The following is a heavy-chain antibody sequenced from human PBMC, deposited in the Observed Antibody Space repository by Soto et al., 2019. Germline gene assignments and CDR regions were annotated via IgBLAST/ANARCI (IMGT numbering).Heavy chain of an antibody. Sequence: EVQLVESGGGLVQPGGSLRLSCAASGFTFSDHYMDWVRQAPGKGLEWVGRTRNKANSYTTEYAASVKGRFTISRDDSKNSRYLQMNGLKTEDTAVYYCARGSDGYNGYYFDYWGQETLVTVSS. D-gene: IGHD5-12*01. CDR2: TRNKANSYTT. CDR3: ARGSDGYNGYYFDY. V-gene: IGHV3-72*01. J-gene: IGHJ4*02. CDR1: GFTFSDHY.